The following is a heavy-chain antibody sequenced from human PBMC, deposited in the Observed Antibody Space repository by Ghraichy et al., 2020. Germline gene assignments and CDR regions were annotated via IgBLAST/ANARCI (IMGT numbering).Heavy chain of an antibody. Sequence: SETLSLTCTVSGGSISSSSYYWGWIRQPPGKGLEWIGSIYYSGSTYYNPSLKSRVTISVDTSKNQFSLKLSSVTAADTAVYYCARRVGGMIVVYWYFDLWGRGTLVTVSS. J-gene: IGHJ2*01. CDR3: ARRVGGMIVVYWYFDL. CDR1: GGSISSSSYY. CDR2: IYYSGST. D-gene: IGHD3-22*01. V-gene: IGHV4-39*01.